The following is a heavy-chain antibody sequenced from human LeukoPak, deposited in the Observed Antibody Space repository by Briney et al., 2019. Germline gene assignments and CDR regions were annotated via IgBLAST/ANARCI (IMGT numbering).Heavy chain of an antibody. CDR1: GFPFSNHA. D-gene: IGHD2-15*01. CDR2: INNGKT. V-gene: IGHV3-23*01. Sequence: GGSLRPSCAASGFPFSNHAMSWVRQPPGKGLEWVAAINNGKTYYADSVRGRFTISRDDSKNMVYLQMNSLRDEDTALYYCVREAGYCASVCLKSNWFDPWGQGTLVTVSS. J-gene: IGHJ5*02. CDR3: VREAGYCASVCLKSNWFDP.